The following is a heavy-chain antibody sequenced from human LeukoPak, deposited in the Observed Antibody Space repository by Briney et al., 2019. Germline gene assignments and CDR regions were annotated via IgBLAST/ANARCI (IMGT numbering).Heavy chain of an antibody. D-gene: IGHD3-22*01. J-gene: IGHJ3*02. CDR3: VGAKQWLSSDM. V-gene: IGHV4-34*11. Sequence: SETLSLTCAVYGGSFSGYYWSWIRQPPGKGLEWIGTYYNSGSSNYHPSLKSRATISVDTSKNQFSLELSSVTAADTAVYYCVGAKQWLSSDMWGQGTMVTVSS. CDR2: YYNSGSS. CDR1: GGSFSGYY.